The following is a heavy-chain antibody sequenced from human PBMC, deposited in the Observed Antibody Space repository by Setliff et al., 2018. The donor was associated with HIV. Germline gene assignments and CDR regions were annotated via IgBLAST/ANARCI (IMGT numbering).Heavy chain of an antibody. J-gene: IGHJ6*02. CDR3: ARLCSGWSDSYYYAMDI. Sequence: ASVKVSCKASGYTFTTYGISWVRQAPGHGLEWMGWISPNFGHTKYAQKFLDRVTMTIDTATSRAYMELGSLRSDDTAVYFCARLCSGWSDSYYYAMDIWGQGTTVTVSS. CDR1: GYTFTTYG. CDR2: ISPNFGHT. D-gene: IGHD6-19*01. V-gene: IGHV1-18*04.